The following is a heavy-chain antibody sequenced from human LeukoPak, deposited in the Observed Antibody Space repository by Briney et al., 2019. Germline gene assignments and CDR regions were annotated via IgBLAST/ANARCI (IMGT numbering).Heavy chain of an antibody. CDR1: GGTFSSYA. V-gene: IGHV1-69*01. D-gene: IGHD1-14*01. Sequence: SVKVSCKASGGTFSSYAISWVRQAPGQGLEWMGGIIPIFGTANYAQKFQGRVTITADESTGTAYMELSSLRSEDTAVYYCAVDAYGTTSGYYYYYGMDVWGKGTTVTVSS. J-gene: IGHJ6*04. CDR2: IIPIFGTA. CDR3: AVDAYGTTSGYYYYYGMDV.